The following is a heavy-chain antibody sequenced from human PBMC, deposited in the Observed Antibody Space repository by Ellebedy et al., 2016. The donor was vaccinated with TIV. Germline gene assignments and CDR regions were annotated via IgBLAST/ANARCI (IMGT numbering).Heavy chain of an antibody. CDR3: ARVDRVGRAVYALDY. D-gene: IGHD2-8*01. J-gene: IGHJ4*02. V-gene: IGHV1-2*02. CDR1: GYIFSDYY. Sequence: AASVKVSCKASGYIFSDYYIEWLRQAPGQGLECMGWINTKYGASHNTQKFQVRVTMTSDPSINTAYMELSGLRSDDTAVYYCARVDRVGRAVYALDYWGQGTLVTVSS. CDR2: INTKYGAS.